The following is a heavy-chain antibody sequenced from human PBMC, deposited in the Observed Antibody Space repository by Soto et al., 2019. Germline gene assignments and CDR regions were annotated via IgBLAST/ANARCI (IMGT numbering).Heavy chain of an antibody. CDR2: IYPGDSDT. V-gene: IGHV5-51*01. D-gene: IGHD6-13*01. CDR1: GYSFTSYW. CDR3: ARRTSSWSDTSGYGMDV. Sequence: GESLKISCNGSGYSFTSYWIGWVRQMPGKGLEWMGIIYPGDSDTRYSPSFQGQVTISADKSISTAYLQWSSLKASDTAMYYCARRTSSWSDTSGYGMDVWGQGTTVTVSS. J-gene: IGHJ6*02.